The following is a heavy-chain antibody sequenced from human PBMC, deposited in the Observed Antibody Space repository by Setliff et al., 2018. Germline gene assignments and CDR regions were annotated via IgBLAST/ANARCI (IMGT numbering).Heavy chain of an antibody. CDR1: GFTFSSAW. CDR2: INQDGNDK. D-gene: IGHD6-19*01. Sequence: GGSLRLSCAASGFTFSSAWMAWVRQAPGKGLECVAVINQDGNDKYYVDSAKGRFTISRDNAKSSLYLQLNYLRVEDTALYYCAKDMGSGYSSGWYDYWGQGTLVTVSS. CDR3: AKDMGSGYSSGWYDY. V-gene: IGHV3-7*03. J-gene: IGHJ4*02.